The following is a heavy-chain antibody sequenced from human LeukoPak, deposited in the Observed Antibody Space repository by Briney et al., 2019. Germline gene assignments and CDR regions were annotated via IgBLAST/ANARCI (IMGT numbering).Heavy chain of an antibody. J-gene: IGHJ5*01. V-gene: IGHV3-74*01. CDR3: ARQTYDGGWFDY. Sequence: GGSLRLSCAASGFTFSSYWMDWVRQAPGKGLVWVSRINTDGSNTSYGDSVKGRFTISRDNAKNTLYLQMNSLRVEDTAVYYCARQTYDGGWFDYWGQGVVVTVSS. CDR2: INTDGSNT. CDR1: GFTFSSYW. D-gene: IGHD4-23*01.